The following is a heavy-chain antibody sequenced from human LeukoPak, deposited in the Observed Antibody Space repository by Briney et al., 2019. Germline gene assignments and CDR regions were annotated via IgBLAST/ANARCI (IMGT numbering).Heavy chain of an antibody. CDR2: ITKKTAGYAT. CDR1: GFIFSANI. J-gene: IGHJ3*01. CDR3: TRGGGEGDYTAFDL. V-gene: IGHV3-72*01. Sequence: GVSVSLSCAASGFIFSANIMVWVREAPGKGLEGIGRITKKTAGYATEWSASVQGRFVLSRNDSKESLFLQLNRLETEHPAVYYCTRGGGEGDYTAFDLWGQGTTVTVSS. D-gene: IGHD3-3*01.